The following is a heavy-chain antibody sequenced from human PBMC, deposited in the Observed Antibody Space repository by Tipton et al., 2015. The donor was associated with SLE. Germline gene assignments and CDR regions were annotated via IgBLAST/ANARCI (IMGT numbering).Heavy chain of an antibody. CDR1: GGSISSYY. CDR2: IYYSGST. D-gene: IGHD2/OR15-2a*01. CDR3: ARADVVLRLGPNHDAFDI. Sequence: LRLSCTVSGGSISSYYWSWIRQPPGKGLEWIGCIYYSGSTNYNPSLKSRVTISVDTPKNQFSLKLSSVTAADTAVYYCARADVVLRLGPNHDAFDIWGQGTMVTVSP. V-gene: IGHV4-59*01. J-gene: IGHJ3*02.